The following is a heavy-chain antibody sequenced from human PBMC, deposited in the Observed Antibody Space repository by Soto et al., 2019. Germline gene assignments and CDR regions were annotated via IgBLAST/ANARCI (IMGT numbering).Heavy chain of an antibody. CDR2: IYYTGST. V-gene: IGHV4-59*01. CDR3: ARDKYSGGEFDY. Sequence: SETLSLTCTVSGGSISSYYWNWSRQPPGKGLEWMGYIYYTGSTKYNPSLKRRVTISVDTSNDQCSLRLSSVTAADTAVYFCARDKYSGGEFDYWGQGTLVTVSS. D-gene: IGHD6-19*01. CDR1: GGSISSYY. J-gene: IGHJ4*02.